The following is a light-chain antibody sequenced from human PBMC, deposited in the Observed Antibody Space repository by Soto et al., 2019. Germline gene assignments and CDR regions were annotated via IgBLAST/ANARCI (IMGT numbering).Light chain of an antibody. J-gene: IGKJ1*01. Sequence: DVQMSQSTSSLSASVGDSLTLTCRVSQTVTSYLNWYQQKPGKAPKLLIYAASTLQSGVPSRFSGSGSGTEFTLTIISLQPEDFATYYCQQSYRLPKTVGRGTKVDIK. CDR1: QTVTSY. V-gene: IGKV1-39*01. CDR3: QQSYRLPKT. CDR2: AAS.